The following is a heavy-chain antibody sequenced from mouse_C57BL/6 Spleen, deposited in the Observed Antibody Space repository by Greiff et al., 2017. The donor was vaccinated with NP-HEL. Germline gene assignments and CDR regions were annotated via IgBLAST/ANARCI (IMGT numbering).Heavy chain of an antibody. D-gene: IGHD4-1*01. CDR1: GFTFSSYT. V-gene: IGHV5-9*01. Sequence: EVQLVESGGGLVKPGGSLKLSCAASGFTFSSYTMSWVRQTPEKRLEWVATISGGGGNTYYPDSVKGRFTISRDNAKNTLYLQMSSLRSEDTALYYCARQSGTSYYAMDYWGQGTSVTVSS. CDR2: ISGGGGNT. J-gene: IGHJ4*01. CDR3: ARQSGTSYYAMDY.